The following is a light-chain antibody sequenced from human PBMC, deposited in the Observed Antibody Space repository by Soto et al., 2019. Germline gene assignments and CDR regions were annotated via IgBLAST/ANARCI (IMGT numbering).Light chain of an antibody. Sequence: DVQLTQYPSALSVFVGDSVTVTCRASQNIITYLHWYHQKPGEAPTLLINAASTLQSGVPSRFSGSGSGTDFTLTSNSLQPEDVGTYYCQQSYSNPTFGQGTTVEIK. J-gene: IGKJ1*01. CDR2: AAS. CDR3: QQSYSNPT. CDR1: QNIITY. V-gene: IGKV1-39*01.